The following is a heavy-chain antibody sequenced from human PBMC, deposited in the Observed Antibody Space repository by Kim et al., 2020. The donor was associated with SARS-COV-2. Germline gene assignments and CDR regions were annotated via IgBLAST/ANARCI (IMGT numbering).Heavy chain of an antibody. V-gene: IGHV3-11*05. CDR3: ARGLRYDYVWGSPFDY. J-gene: IGHJ4*02. D-gene: IGHD3-16*01. Sequence: SVKGRFTISRDNAKNSLYLQRNSLRAEDTAVYYCARGLRYDYVWGSPFDYWGQGTLVTVSS.